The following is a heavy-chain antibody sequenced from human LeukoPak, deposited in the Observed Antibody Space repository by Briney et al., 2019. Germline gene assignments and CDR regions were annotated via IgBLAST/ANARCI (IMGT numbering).Heavy chain of an antibody. J-gene: IGHJ1*01. CDR2: ISGSGGST. V-gene: IGHV3-23*01. D-gene: IGHD4-17*01. CDR1: GFTFRSYA. Sequence: GGSLRLSCAASGFTFRSYAMSWVRQAPGKGLEWVSDISGSGGSTYYADSVKGRFIISRDNSKNTLYLEMNSLRAEDTAVYHCAKRGTTVTTNFERWGQGTLVTVSS. CDR3: AKRGTTVTTNFER.